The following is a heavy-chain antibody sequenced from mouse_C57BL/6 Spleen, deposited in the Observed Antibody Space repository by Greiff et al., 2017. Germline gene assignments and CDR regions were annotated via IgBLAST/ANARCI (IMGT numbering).Heavy chain of an antibody. J-gene: IGHJ2*01. D-gene: IGHD4-1*01. CDR2: ISSGGDYI. CDR3: TRGFTGTLFFDY. V-gene: IGHV5-9-1*02. Sequence: EVKLVESGEGLVKPGGSLKLSCAASGFTFSSYAMSWVRQTPEKRLEWVAYISSGGDYIYYADTVKGRFTISRDNARNTLYLQMSSLKSEDTAMYYCTRGFTGTLFFDYWGQGTTLTVSS. CDR1: GFTFSSYA.